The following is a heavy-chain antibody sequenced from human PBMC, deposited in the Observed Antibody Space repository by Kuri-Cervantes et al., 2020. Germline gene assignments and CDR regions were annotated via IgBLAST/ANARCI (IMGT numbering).Heavy chain of an antibody. CDR1: GSTFSSYS. J-gene: IGHJ4*02. V-gene: IGHV3-21*01. D-gene: IGHD3-22*01. CDR3: ARVSKSYDYYDSSGWWYFDY. CDR2: ISSSSSYI. Sequence: GESLKISCAASGSTFSSYSMNWVRQAPGKGLEWVSSISSSSSYIYYADSVKDRFTISRDNSKNTLYLQMNSLRAEDTAVYYCARVSKSYDYYDSSGWWYFDYWGQGTLVTVSS.